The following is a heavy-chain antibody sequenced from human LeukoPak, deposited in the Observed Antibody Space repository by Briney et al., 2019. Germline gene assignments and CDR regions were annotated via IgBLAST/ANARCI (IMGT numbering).Heavy chain of an antibody. CDR1: GFTFSNAW. CDR2: IKSKTDGGTT. V-gene: IGHV3-15*07. CDR3: TTDDSVYCSSTSCTTFDY. J-gene: IGHJ4*02. Sequence: GGSLRLSCAASGFTFSNAWMNWVRQAPGKGLEWVGRIKSKTDGGTTDYAAPVKGRFTISRDDSKNTLYLQMNSLKTEDTAVYYCTTDDSVYCSSTSCTTFDYWGQGTLVTVSS. D-gene: IGHD2-2*01.